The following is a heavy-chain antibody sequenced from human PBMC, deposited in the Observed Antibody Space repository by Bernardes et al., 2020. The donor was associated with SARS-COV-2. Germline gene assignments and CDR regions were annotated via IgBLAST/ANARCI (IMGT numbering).Heavy chain of an antibody. CDR2: ISGSGGST. V-gene: IGHV3-23*01. CDR1: GFTFSSYA. CDR3: ASDYGDYTLALWYYGMDV. D-gene: IGHD4-17*01. Sequence: GGSLRLSCAASGFTFSSYAMSWVRQAPGKGLEWVSAISGSGGSTYYADSVKGRFTISRDNSKNTLYLQMNSLRAEDTAVYYCASDYGDYTLALWYYGMDVWGQGTTVTVSS. J-gene: IGHJ6*02.